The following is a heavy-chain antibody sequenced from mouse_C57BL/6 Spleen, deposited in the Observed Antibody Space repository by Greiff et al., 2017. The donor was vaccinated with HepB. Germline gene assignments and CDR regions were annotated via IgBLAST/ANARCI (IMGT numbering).Heavy chain of an antibody. Sequence: VQLQQPGAELVMPGASVKLSCKASGYTFTSYWMHWVKQRPGQGLEWIGEIDPSDSYTNYNQKFKGKSTLTVDKSSSTAYMQLSSLTSEDSAVYYCARQTPDSSGYWFAYWGQGTLVTVSA. J-gene: IGHJ3*01. D-gene: IGHD3-2*02. CDR2: IDPSDSYT. CDR1: GYTFTSYW. CDR3: ARQTPDSSGYWFAY. V-gene: IGHV1-69*01.